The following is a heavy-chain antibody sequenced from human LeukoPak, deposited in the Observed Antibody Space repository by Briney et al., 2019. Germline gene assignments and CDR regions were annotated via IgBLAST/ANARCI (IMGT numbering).Heavy chain of an antibody. CDR2: IIPIFGTA. Sequence: SVKVSCKASGGTFSSYAISWVRQAPGQGLEWMGGIIPIFGTANYAQKFQGRVTITADESTSTAYMELSSLRSEDTAVYYCARKMRHSNGAFDIWGQGTMVTVSS. J-gene: IGHJ3*02. CDR3: ARKMRHSNGAFDI. V-gene: IGHV1-69*13. CDR1: GGTFSSYA. D-gene: IGHD4-11*01.